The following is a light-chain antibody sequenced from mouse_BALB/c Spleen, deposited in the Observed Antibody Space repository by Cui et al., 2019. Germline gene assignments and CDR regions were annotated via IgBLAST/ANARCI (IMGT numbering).Light chain of an antibody. CDR3: QQWSSNPPT. J-gene: IGKJ2*01. Sequence: QIVPAQSPAITSAYPGEKDTMTCSASSSVSYMHWYQQKAGTSPKRWIYDTSKLASGVPARFSGSGSGTSYSLTISSVEAEDAATYYCQQWSSNPPTFGGGTKLEIK. CDR2: DTS. V-gene: IGKV4-59*01. CDR1: SSVSY.